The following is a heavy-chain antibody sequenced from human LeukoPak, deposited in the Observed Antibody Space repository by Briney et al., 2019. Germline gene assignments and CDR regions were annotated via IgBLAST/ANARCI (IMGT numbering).Heavy chain of an antibody. V-gene: IGHV4-39*01. D-gene: IGHD6-13*01. CDR2: IYYSGST. CDR3: ARQGIAAAGRDY. CDR1: GGSISSSSYY. Sequence: SETLSLTCTVSGGSISSSSYYWGWIRQPPGKGLEWIGSIYYSGSTYYNPSLKSRVTISVDTSKNQFSLKLSSVTAADTAVYYCARQGIAAAGRDYWGQGTVVSVSS. J-gene: IGHJ4*02.